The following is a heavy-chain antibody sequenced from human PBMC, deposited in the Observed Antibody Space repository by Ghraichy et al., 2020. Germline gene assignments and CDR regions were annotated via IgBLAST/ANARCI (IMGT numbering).Heavy chain of an antibody. D-gene: IGHD3-3*01. J-gene: IGHJ4*02. Sequence: ETLSLPCTVSGGSISSYYWSWIRQPAGKGLEWIGRIYTSGSTNYNPSLKSRVTMSVDTSKNQFSLKLSSVTAADTAVYYCAAEWLFQQFDYWGQGTLVTVSS. CDR3: AAEWLFQQFDY. V-gene: IGHV4-4*07. CDR2: IYTSGST. CDR1: GGSISSYY.